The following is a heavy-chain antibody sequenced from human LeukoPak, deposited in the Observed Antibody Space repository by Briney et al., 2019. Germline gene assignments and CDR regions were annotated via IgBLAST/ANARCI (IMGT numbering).Heavy chain of an antibody. CDR3: ARSRGPPAGISSYTRYSHMDV. CDR1: GYTFTSYG. V-gene: IGHV1-18*01. CDR2: ISAYNGNT. D-gene: IGHD2-2*02. J-gene: IGHJ6*03. Sequence: GASVKVSCKASGYTFTSYGISWVRQAPGQGLEWMGWISAYNGNTNYAQKLQGRVTMTTDTSTSTAYMELRSLRSDDTAVYYCARSRGPPAGISSYTRYSHMDVWGKGTTVTVSS.